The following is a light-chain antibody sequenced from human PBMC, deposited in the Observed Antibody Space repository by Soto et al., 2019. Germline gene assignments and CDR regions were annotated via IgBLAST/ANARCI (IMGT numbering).Light chain of an antibody. V-gene: IGLV2-14*01. CDR2: DVS. J-gene: IGLJ1*01. CDR3: SSYTSSSTQV. Sequence: QSVLTQPASVYGSPGQSITISCYGTSSDVGGYNYVSWYQQHPGKAPKLMIYDVSNRPSGVSNRFSGSKSGNTASLTISGLQAEDEADYYCSSYTSSSTQVFGTGTKVTVL. CDR1: SSDVGGYNY.